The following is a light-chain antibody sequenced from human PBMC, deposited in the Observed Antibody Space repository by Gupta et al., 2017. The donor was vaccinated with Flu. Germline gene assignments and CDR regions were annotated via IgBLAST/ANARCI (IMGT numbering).Light chain of an antibody. J-gene: IGKJ2*01. Sequence: DIVMTQSQLSLPVTPGEPASISCRSGQSLLHSNGYNYLDWYLQKPGQSPQLLISLASNRASGVPGRFSGSGSGTDFTLKISRLEAEDVGVYYCMQALLTPFAFGQGTKVYIK. V-gene: IGKV2-28*01. CDR3: MQALLTPFA. CDR2: LAS. CDR1: QSLLHSNGYNY.